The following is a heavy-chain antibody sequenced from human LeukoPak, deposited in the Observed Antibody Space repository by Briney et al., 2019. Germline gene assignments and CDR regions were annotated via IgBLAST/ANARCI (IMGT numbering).Heavy chain of an antibody. Sequence: GGSLRLSCAASGFTFSSYGMHWVRQAPGKGLEWVAVIWYDGSNKYYADSVKGRFTISRDNSKNTLYLQMNSLRAEDTAVYYCARDNVSSGYSTGPVDYWGQGTLVTVSS. CDR1: GFTFSSYG. CDR3: ARDNVSSGYSTGPVDY. J-gene: IGHJ4*02. V-gene: IGHV3-33*01. D-gene: IGHD3-22*01. CDR2: IWYDGSNK.